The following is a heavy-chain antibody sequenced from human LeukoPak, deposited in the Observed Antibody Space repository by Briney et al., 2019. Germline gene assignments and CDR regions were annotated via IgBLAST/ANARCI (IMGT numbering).Heavy chain of an antibody. CDR2: IKQDGSEK. J-gene: IGHJ4*02. Sequence: GGSLRLSCAASGFTFSSYWMTWVRQAPGKGLEWVANIKQDGSEKYYVDSVRGRFTISRDNSKNTLYLQMNSLRAEDTAVYYCARRAGAYSHPYDYWGQGTLVTVSS. CDR1: GFTFSSYW. D-gene: IGHD4/OR15-4a*01. CDR3: ARRAGAYSHPYDY. V-gene: IGHV3-7*03.